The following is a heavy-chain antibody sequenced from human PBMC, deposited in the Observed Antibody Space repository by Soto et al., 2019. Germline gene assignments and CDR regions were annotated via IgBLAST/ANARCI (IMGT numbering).Heavy chain of an antibody. CDR1: GFTFSSYG. V-gene: IGHV3-33*01. J-gene: IGHJ6*03. Sequence: HPGGSLRLSCAASGFTFSSYGMHWVRQAPGKGLEWVAVIWYDGSNKYYADSVKGRFTISRDNSKNTLYLQMNSLRAEDTAVYYCARVGLMVYAMKVRDYYRDVWGKGTTVTVSS. CDR3: ARVGLMVYAMKVRDYYRDV. D-gene: IGHD2-8*01. CDR2: IWYDGSNK.